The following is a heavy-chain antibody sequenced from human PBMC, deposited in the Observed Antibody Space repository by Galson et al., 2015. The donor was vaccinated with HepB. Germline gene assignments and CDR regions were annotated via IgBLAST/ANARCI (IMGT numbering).Heavy chain of an antibody. Sequence: PALVKPTQPLTLTCTFSGFSLSTSGMCVSWIRQPPGKALEWLARIDWDDDKYYSTSLKTRLTISKDTSKNQVVLTMTNTDPVDTATYYRARIRAEYSSSSALSGAYYYDMDVWGQGTTVTVSS. J-gene: IGHJ6*02. CDR1: GFSLSTSGMC. CDR3: ARIRAEYSSSSALSGAYYYDMDV. V-gene: IGHV2-70*11. D-gene: IGHD6-6*01. CDR2: IDWDDDK.